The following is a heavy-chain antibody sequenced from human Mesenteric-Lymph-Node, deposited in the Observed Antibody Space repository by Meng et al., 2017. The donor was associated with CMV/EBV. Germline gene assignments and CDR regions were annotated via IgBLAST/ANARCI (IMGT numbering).Heavy chain of an antibody. CDR1: GFTFSNAW. D-gene: IGHD3-22*01. CDR2: IKSKTDGGTT. CDR3: TTDRGPPNYYDSSGYPLYYYGMDV. Sequence: GESLKISCAASGFTFSNAWMSWVRQAPGKGLEWVGRIKSKTDGGTTDYAAPVKGRFTISRDDSKNTLYLQMNSLKTEDTAVYYCTTDRGPPNYYDSSGYPLYYYGMDVWGQGTTVTVSS. J-gene: IGHJ6*02. V-gene: IGHV3-15*01.